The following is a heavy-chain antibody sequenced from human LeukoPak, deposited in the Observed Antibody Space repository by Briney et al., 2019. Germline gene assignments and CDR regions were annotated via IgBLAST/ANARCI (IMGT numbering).Heavy chain of an antibody. V-gene: IGHV3-64D*09. CDR3: ASVGVSGWYYFDY. CDR1: GFPFSSYA. D-gene: IGHD6-19*01. J-gene: IGHJ4*02. CDR2: ISDSGGST. Sequence: GGSLRLSCSASGFPFSSYAMHWVRQAPGKGLEYVSAISDSGGSTYYADSVKGRFTISRDNSKNTLYLQMSSLRAEDTAVYYCASVGVSGWYYFDYWGQRTLVTVSS.